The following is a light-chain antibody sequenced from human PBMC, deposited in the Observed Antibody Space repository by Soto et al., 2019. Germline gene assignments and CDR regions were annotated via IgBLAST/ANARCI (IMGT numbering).Light chain of an antibody. Sequence: SYELTQPPSVSVAPGQTARITCGGNNIGGKSVQWYQQRPGQAPVLVVYDNSDRPSGIPERFSGSNSGNTATLTISSVEAGDEADFYCQVWDSSSIFGGGTKVTVL. CDR3: QVWDSSSI. V-gene: IGLV3-21*02. J-gene: IGLJ2*01. CDR2: DNS. CDR1: NIGGKS.